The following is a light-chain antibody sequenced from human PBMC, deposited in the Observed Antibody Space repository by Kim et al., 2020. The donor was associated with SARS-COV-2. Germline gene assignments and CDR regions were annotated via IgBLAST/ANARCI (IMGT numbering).Light chain of an antibody. CDR3: QMWDYSTAL. V-gene: IGLV3-9*01. Sequence: SYELTQPLSVSVALGQTATIPCGVDKIGTENIYWYQQKPGQAPVLVIYGDNNRPSGIPERFSGSYSGSTATLTLSRTQADDEADYFCQMWDYSTALFGGGTQLTVL. CDR1: KIGTEN. CDR2: GDN. J-gene: IGLJ3*02.